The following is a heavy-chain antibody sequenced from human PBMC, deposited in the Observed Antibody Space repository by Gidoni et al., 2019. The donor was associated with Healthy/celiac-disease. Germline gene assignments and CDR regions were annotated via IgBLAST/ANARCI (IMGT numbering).Heavy chain of an antibody. J-gene: IGHJ6*02. CDR2: INPSGGST. Sequence: QVQLVQSGAEVKKPGASVKVSCKASGYTFTSYYMHWVRQAPGQGLEWMGIINPSGGSTSYAQKFQGRVTMTRDTSTSTVYMELSSLRSEDTAVYYCAREGTLAVAGPFYYYYGMDVWGQGTTVTVSS. D-gene: IGHD6-19*01. V-gene: IGHV1-46*01. CDR3: AREGTLAVAGPFYYYYGMDV. CDR1: GYTFTSYY.